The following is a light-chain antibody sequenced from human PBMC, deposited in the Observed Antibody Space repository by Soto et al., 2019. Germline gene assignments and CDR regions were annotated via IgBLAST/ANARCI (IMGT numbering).Light chain of an antibody. CDR1: QGISSY. CDR2: AAS. Sequence: IQLTQSPSSLSASVGDRVTITCRASQGISSYLAWYQQKPGKAPKLLIYAASTLERGLPSRFSGSRSGKDFTLTIRILQPEDFTTYYCPQLNSYPPTYGPGTKVDIK. J-gene: IGKJ3*01. V-gene: IGKV1-9*01. CDR3: PQLNSYPPT.